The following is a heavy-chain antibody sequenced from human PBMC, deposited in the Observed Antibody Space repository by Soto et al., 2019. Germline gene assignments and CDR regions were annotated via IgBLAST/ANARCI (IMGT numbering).Heavy chain of an antibody. V-gene: IGHV3-30*18. D-gene: IGHD6-19*01. CDR2: ISYDGSNK. Sequence: QVQLVESGGGVVQPGRSLRLSCAASGFTFSSYGMHWVRQAPGKGLEWVAVISYDGSNKYYADSVKGRFTISRDNSKNXXYLQMNSLRAEDTAVYYCAKVLRHSSGSDYDGMDVWGQGTTVTVSS. J-gene: IGHJ6*02. CDR1: GFTFSSYG. CDR3: AKVLRHSSGSDYDGMDV.